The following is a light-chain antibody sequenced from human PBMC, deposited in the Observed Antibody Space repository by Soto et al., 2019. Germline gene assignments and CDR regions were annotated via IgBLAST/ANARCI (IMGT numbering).Light chain of an antibody. CDR3: SSHAGSNNYV. V-gene: IGLV2-14*01. CDR1: SSDLGGYNH. J-gene: IGLJ1*01. CDR2: EVS. Sequence: QSALTQPASVSGSPGQSITLSCTGTSSDLGGYNHVSWYQQHPGKAPKLMISEVSNRPSGVSDRFSGSKSGNTASLTISGLQAEDEADYYCSSHAGSNNYVFGTGTKLTVL.